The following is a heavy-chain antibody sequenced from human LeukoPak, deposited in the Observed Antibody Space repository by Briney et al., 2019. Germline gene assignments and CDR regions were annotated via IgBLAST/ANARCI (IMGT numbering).Heavy chain of an antibody. D-gene: IGHD3-10*01. V-gene: IGHV3-11*03. J-gene: IGHJ4*02. CDR1: GFTFSDYY. CDR2: ISSSSRYT. CDR3: ARTERNDGSGSYYDY. Sequence: GGSLRLSCAASGFTFSDYYMSWIRQAPGKGLEWVSHISSSSRYTNYADSVKGRFTISRDNAKNSLYLQMNSLRAEDTAVYYCARTERNDGSGSYYDYWGQGTLVTVSS.